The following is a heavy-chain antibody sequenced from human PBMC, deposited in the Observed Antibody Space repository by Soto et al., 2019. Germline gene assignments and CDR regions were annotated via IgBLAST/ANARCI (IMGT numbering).Heavy chain of an antibody. V-gene: IGHV1-8*02. CDR1: GYTFTSYD. J-gene: IGHJ6*02. Sequence: QVQLVQAGAEVKKPGASVKVSCKASGYTFTSYDINWVRQATGQGLEWMGWMNPNSGNTGYAQKFQGRVTMTRNTSITTDYVELSSRRSEDTAVYYCAREISYGVDVCGQGPAVTVSS. CDR2: MNPNSGNT. CDR3: AREISYGVDV.